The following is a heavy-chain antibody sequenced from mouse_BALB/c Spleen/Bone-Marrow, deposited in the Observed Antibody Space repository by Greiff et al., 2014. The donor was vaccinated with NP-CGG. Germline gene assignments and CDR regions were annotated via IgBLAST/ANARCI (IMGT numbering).Heavy chain of an antibody. Sequence: EVQLVESGGDLVKPGGSLKLSCAASGFTFSRYGMSWVRQTPDKRLEWVANISSGGSYTYYPDSVKGRFTIPRDNAKNTLYLHMSSLKSEDTATYYCARQYGNLGVMDYWGQGTSVTVSS. J-gene: IGHJ4*01. CDR2: ISSGGSYT. CDR3: ARQYGNLGVMDY. CDR1: GFTFSRYG. V-gene: IGHV5-6*01. D-gene: IGHD2-1*01.